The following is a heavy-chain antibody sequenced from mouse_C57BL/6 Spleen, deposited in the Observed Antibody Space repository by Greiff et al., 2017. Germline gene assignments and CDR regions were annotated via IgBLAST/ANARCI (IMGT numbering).Heavy chain of an antibody. D-gene: IGHD2-4*01. J-gene: IGHJ4*01. Sequence: VQLQQPGAELVKPGASVKMSCKASGYTFTSYWITWVKQRPGQGLEWIGDIYPGSGSTKYNEKFKSKATLTVDTSSSTAYMELSSLTSEDSAVYYCARLLPYDYDDAMDYWGQGTSVTVSS. CDR1: GYTFTSYW. CDR2: IYPGSGST. CDR3: ARLLPYDYDDAMDY. V-gene: IGHV1-55*01.